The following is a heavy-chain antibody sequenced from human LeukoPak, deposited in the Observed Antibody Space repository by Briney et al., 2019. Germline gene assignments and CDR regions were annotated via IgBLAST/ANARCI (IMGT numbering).Heavy chain of an antibody. Sequence: IPSETLSLTCAVSGGSISSGGYSWSWIRQPPGKGLEWIGYIYHSGSTYYNPSLKSRVTISVDRSKNQVSLKLSSVTAADTAVYYCARGGTTTGGMDVWGQGTTVTVSS. D-gene: IGHD4-17*01. J-gene: IGHJ6*02. CDR3: ARGGTTTGGMDV. V-gene: IGHV4-30-2*01. CDR1: GGSISSGGYS. CDR2: IYHSGST.